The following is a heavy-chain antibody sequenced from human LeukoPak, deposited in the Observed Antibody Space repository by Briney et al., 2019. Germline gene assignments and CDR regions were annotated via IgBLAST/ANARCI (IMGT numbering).Heavy chain of an antibody. D-gene: IGHD3-22*01. Sequence: PSQTLSLTCTVSGDSISSGDYYWSWIRQPAGKGLEWIGRISSSGSTYYNPSLKSRVTISVDTSKNQFSLKLSSVTAADTAVYYCARSLRYYYDSSGGNYFDYWGQGTLVTVSS. CDR3: ARSLRYYYDSSGGNYFDY. CDR1: GDSISSGDYY. V-gene: IGHV4-61*02. CDR2: ISSSGST. J-gene: IGHJ4*02.